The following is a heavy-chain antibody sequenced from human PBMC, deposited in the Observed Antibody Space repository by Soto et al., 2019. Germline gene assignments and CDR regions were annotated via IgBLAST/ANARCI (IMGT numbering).Heavy chain of an antibody. J-gene: IGHJ4*02. D-gene: IGHD3-10*01. V-gene: IGHV4-30-4*01. CDR2: IYYSGST. Sequence: PSETLSLTCTFSGGSISSGDYYWIWIRQPPGKGLEWIGYIYYSGSTYYNPSLKSRVTISVDTSKNQFSLKLSSVTAADTAVYYCARGSLLLWFGLDYWGQGTLVTVSS. CDR1: GGSISSGDYY. CDR3: ARGSLLLWFGLDY.